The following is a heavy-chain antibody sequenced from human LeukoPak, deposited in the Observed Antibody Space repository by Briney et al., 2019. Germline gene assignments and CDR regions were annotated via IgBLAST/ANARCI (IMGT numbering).Heavy chain of an antibody. CDR1: AGSISSYF. D-gene: IGHD6-19*01. V-gene: IGHV4-59*01. CDR2: IYYSENT. J-gene: IGHJ4*02. Sequence: SETLSLTCTVSAGSISSYFWSWIRQLPGKGLEWVGYIYYSENTNYSPSLKSRVTITVDTSKNQLALRLSSVAAADTAVYYCASSSSGWFLPGGPSFDYWGQGTLVTVSS. CDR3: ASSSSGWFLPGGPSFDY.